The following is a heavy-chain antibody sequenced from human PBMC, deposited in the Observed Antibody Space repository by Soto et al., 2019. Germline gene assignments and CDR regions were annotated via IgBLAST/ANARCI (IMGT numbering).Heavy chain of an antibody. J-gene: IGHJ6*02. CDR1: GGSFSGYY. Sequence: SETLSLTCAVYGGSFSGYYWSWIRQPPGKGLEWIGEINHSGSTNYNPSLKSRVTISVDTSKNQFSLKLSSVTAADTAVYYCARGRGRYYYGSGAPPYYYGMDVWGQGTTVTVSS. D-gene: IGHD3-10*01. CDR2: INHSGST. V-gene: IGHV4-34*01. CDR3: ARGRGRYYYGSGAPPYYYGMDV.